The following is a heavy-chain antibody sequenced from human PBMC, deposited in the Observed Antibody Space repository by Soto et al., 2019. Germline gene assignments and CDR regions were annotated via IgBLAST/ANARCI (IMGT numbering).Heavy chain of an antibody. J-gene: IGHJ4*02. CDR3: GVGYCISTSCSQIDY. Sequence: GASVKVSCKASGYTFTSYYMHWVRQAPGQGLEWMGIINPSGGSTSYAQKFQGRVTMTRDTSTSTVYMELSSLRSEDTAVYYCGVGYCISTSCSQIDYWGQGTLVTVSS. CDR2: INPSGGST. CDR1: GYTFTSYY. D-gene: IGHD2-2*01. V-gene: IGHV1-46*01.